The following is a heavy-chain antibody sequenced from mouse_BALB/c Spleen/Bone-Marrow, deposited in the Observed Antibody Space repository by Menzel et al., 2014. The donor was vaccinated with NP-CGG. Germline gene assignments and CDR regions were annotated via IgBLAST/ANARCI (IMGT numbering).Heavy chain of an antibody. D-gene: IGHD2-2*01. CDR1: GYSITSGYY. CDR3: ASGYDFFDY. CDR2: ISYDGSN. J-gene: IGHJ2*01. V-gene: IGHV3-6*02. Sequence: EVKLLESGPGLVKPSPSLSLTCSVTGYSITSGYYWNWIRQFPGNKLEWMGYISYDGSNNYNPSLKNRISITRDTSKNQFFLKLNSVTTEDTATYYCASGYDFFDYWGQGTTLTVSS.